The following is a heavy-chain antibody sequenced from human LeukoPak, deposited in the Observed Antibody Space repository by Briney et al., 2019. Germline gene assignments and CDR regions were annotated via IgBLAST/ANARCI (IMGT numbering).Heavy chain of an antibody. J-gene: IGHJ3*02. Sequence: EPGGSLRLSCAASGFTFSSYGMSWVRQAPGKGLEWVSAISGSGGSTYYADSVKGRFTISRDNSKNTLYLQINSLRAEDTAVYYCARARSSDGYGEAFDIWGQGTMGTVSS. CDR3: ARARSSDGYGEAFDI. V-gene: IGHV3-23*01. D-gene: IGHD5-18*01. CDR2: ISGSGGST. CDR1: GFTFSSYG.